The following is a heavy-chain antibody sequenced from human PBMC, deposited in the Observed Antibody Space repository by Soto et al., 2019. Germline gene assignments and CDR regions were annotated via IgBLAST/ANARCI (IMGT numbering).Heavy chain of an antibody. CDR3: ARARGLYSGYDPLYYYYGMDG. V-gene: IGHV1-69*13. D-gene: IGHD5-12*01. J-gene: IGHJ6*02. CDR2: IIPIFGTA. Sequence: SVKVSCKASGGTFSSYAISWVRQAPGQGLEWMGGIIPIFGTANYAQKFQGRVTITADESTSTAYMELSSLRSEDTAVYYCARARGLYSGYDPLYYYYGMDGWGQGTKVTVSS. CDR1: GGTFSSYA.